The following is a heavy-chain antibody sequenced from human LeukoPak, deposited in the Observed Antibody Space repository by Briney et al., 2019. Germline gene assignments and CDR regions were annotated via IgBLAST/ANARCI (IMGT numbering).Heavy chain of an antibody. CDR3: ARRGSSVVDAFDI. CDR1: GGSFSGHY. J-gene: IGHJ3*02. D-gene: IGHD6-13*01. CDR2: IYYSGST. Sequence: SETLSLTCAVSGGSFSGHYWSWIRQPPGRGLEWIGYIYYSGSTNYNPSLKSRVTISVDTSKNQFSLKLSSVTAADTAVYYCARRGSSVVDAFDIWGQGTMVTVSS. V-gene: IGHV4-59*08.